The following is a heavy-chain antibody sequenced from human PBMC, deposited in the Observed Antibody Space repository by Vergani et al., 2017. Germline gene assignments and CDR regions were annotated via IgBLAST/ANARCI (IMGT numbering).Heavy chain of an antibody. Sequence: QVKLQESGPGLLKPSQTLSLTCTVSGESIRSGSHYWSWIRQPAGKGPEWIGHIHTGGSTDLNPSFKSRVSISVDTSKSQSSLKLNSVTVADTAVYYCARARPYCTSGSCPAIWGQGTLVTGSS. CDR3: ARARPYCTSGSCPAI. V-gene: IGHV4-61*02. CDR1: GESIRSGSHY. D-gene: IGHD2-15*01. J-gene: IGHJ4*02. CDR2: IHTGGST.